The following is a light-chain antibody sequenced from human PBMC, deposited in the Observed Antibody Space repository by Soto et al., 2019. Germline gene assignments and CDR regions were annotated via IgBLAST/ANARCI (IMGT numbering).Light chain of an antibody. CDR2: EVS. J-gene: IGLJ2*01. CDR3: SSYTSSSTLVG. Sequence: QSALTQPASVSGSPVQSITISCSGTSSDVGGYNYVSWYQQHPGKAPKLMIYEVSNRPSGVSNRFSGSKSGNTASLTISGLQAEDEADYYCSSYTSSSTLVGFGGGTKVTVL. CDR1: SSDVGGYNY. V-gene: IGLV2-14*01.